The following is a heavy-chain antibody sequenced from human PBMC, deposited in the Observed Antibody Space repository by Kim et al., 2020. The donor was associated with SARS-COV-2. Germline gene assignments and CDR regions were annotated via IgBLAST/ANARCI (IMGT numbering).Heavy chain of an antibody. CDR1: GNSISTGNW. D-gene: IGHD5-18*01. CDR3: ARPSSVTQYGMDV. Sequence: SETLSLTCAVSGNSISTGNWWTWVRQPPGKGLEWIGEIYLGGSTNYNPSLKSRVTISLDKSKNQFSLKLSSVTAADTAVYYCARPSSVTQYGMDVWGQGTTVTVSS. CDR2: IYLGGST. V-gene: IGHV4-4*02. J-gene: IGHJ6*02.